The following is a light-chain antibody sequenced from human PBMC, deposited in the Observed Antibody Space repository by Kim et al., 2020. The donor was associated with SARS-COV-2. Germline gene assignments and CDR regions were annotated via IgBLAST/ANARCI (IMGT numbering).Light chain of an antibody. Sequence: LSASEGDRVPITCRASQNIDTSLAWFQQKSGKAPKLLIYKASSLENGGPSRFSGSGSGTEFTLTISSLQPDDFATYYCHQYYRFSTFGQGTKLEIK. CDR1: QNIDTS. CDR3: HQYYRFST. J-gene: IGKJ2*01. CDR2: KAS. V-gene: IGKV1-5*03.